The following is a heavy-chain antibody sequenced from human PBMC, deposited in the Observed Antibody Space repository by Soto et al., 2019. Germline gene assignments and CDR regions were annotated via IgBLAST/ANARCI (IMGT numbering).Heavy chain of an antibody. CDR3: AKTELTVPSPGPIDY. CDR1: GFTFSSYA. V-gene: IGHV3-23*01. Sequence: EVQLLESGGGLVQPGGSPRLSCAASGFTFSSYAMSWVRQAPGKGLEWVSAISGSGGSTYYADSVKGRFTISRDNSKNTLYLKMNSLRAEDTAVYYCAKTELTVPSPGPIDYWGQGTLVTVSS. CDR2: ISGSGGST. D-gene: IGHD4-17*01. J-gene: IGHJ4*02.